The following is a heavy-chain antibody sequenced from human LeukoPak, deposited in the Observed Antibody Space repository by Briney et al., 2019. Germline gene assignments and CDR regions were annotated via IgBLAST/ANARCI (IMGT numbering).Heavy chain of an antibody. D-gene: IGHD2-2*01. V-gene: IGHV3-74*01. CDR2: INNDGSST. CDR3: ARPQGGTTRSHGMDV. Sequence: PGGTLRLSCVAYRFTSCYARMSRVPQAPGKGPVWVSRINNDGSSTDYADSVRGRFTISRDSDQNTLYLEMNSLRVDDTAVYYCARPQGGTTRSHGMDVWGQGTTVTVSS. CDR1: RFTSCYAR. J-gene: IGHJ6*02.